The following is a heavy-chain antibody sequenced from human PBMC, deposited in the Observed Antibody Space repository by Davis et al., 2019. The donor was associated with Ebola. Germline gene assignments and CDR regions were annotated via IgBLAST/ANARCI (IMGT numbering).Heavy chain of an antibody. CDR2: ISYDGSNK. Sequence: GGSLRLSCAASGLTFTNYWMHWVRQAPGKGLEWVAVISYDGSNKYYADSVKGRFTISRDNSKNTLYLQMNSLRAEDTAVYYCAKGRYCSSTSCNPVWYFDLWGRGTLVTVSS. CDR1: GLTFTNYW. J-gene: IGHJ2*01. V-gene: IGHV3-30*18. D-gene: IGHD2-2*01. CDR3: AKGRYCSSTSCNPVWYFDL.